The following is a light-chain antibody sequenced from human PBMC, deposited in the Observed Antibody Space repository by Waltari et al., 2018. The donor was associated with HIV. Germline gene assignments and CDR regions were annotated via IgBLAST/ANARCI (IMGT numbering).Light chain of an antibody. CDR2: EVN. CDR3: SSYAGSNIWV. Sequence: QSALTQPPSASGSPGQSLTISCTGTSRDIGGFNIVSWDPLHQGQGPTIMIYEVNKRPSGVPDRFSGSKSGNTASLTVSGLQAGDEADYYCSSYAGSNIWVFGGGTKLTVL. V-gene: IGLV2-8*01. CDR1: SRDIGGFNI. J-gene: IGLJ3*02.